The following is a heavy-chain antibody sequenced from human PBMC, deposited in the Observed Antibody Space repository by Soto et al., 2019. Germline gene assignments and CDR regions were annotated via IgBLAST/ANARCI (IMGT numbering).Heavy chain of an antibody. CDR2: IIPILGIA. D-gene: IGHD2-15*01. CDR1: GGTFSMYT. V-gene: IGHV1-69*04. CDR3: AREGYCSGGSCSYGMDV. Sequence: SVKVSCKASGGTFSMYTISWVRQAPGQGLEWMGRIIPILGIANYAQKFQGRVTITADESTSTAYMELSSLRSEDTAVYYCAREGYCSGGSCSYGMDVWGQ. J-gene: IGHJ6*02.